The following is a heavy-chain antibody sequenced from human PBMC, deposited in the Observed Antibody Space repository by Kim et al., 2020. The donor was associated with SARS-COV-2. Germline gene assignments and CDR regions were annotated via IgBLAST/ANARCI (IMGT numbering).Heavy chain of an antibody. Sequence: PPHKSRVTISVDTAKHQFALKLSSVTAADTAVYYCARLDRVEASLDAFDIWGQGTMVTVSS. D-gene: IGHD3-22*01. CDR3: ARLDRVEASLDAFDI. V-gene: IGHV4-39*01. J-gene: IGHJ3*02.